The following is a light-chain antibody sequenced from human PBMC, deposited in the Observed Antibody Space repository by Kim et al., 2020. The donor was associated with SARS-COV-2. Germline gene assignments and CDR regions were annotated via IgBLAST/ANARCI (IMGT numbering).Light chain of an antibody. V-gene: IGKV1-33*01. CDR1: QCIGNH. CDR3: QQYDSFPRT. Sequence: SASVEGRVPITCQVRQCIGNHLNWKQQKPGKGPNHLIYNASKLETGVPARFSGSGSGTEFTLTISSLQPEDIATYWCQQYDSFPRTFGGGTKLEI. J-gene: IGKJ4*01. CDR2: NAS.